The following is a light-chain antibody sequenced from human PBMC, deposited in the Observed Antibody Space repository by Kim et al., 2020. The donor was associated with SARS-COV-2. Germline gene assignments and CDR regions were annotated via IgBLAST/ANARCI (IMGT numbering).Light chain of an antibody. CDR2: EDT. J-gene: IGLJ2*01. Sequence: GQTIPISCPGTGSDVGSYNHVSWYQQHPGKAPRLMFYEDTKRPSGVSDRFSTSKSGNTASLTISGLQAEDEADYYCCSYAGSSNFVFGGGTQLTVL. CDR3: CSYAGSSNFV. V-gene: IGLV2-23*02. CDR1: GSDVGSYNH.